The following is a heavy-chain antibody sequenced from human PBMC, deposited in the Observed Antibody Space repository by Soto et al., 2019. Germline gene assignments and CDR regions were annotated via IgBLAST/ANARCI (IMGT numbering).Heavy chain of an antibody. CDR2: ISSSSSTI. V-gene: IGHV3-48*02. CDR3: ASESLTIVVLPAAPLGYFDY. J-gene: IGHJ4*02. Sequence: EVQLVESGGGLVQPGGSLRLSCAASGFTFSSYSMNWVRQAPGKGLEWVSYISSSSSTIYYADSVKGRFTISRDNAKNSMYLQMNSLRDEDTAVYYCASESLTIVVLPAAPLGYFDYWGQGTLVTVSS. CDR1: GFTFSSYS. D-gene: IGHD2-2*01.